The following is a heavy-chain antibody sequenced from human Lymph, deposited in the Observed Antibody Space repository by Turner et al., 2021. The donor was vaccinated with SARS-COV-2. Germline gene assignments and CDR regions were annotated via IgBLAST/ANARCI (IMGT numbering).Heavy chain of an antibody. CDR1: VYTPTELS. D-gene: IGHD2-15*01. CDR3: ATVLCTGSSCYYYGMDV. CDR2: FDPEDGEI. Sequence: QVQLVQSGAEVKKPGASVMVSCKVSVYTPTELSMHWVRQAPGKGLEWMGGFDPEDGEIIYAQKFQGRVTMTEDTSTDTAYMGLSSLRSEDTAVYYCATVLCTGSSCYYYGMDVWGQGTTVTVSS. J-gene: IGHJ6*02. V-gene: IGHV1-24*01.